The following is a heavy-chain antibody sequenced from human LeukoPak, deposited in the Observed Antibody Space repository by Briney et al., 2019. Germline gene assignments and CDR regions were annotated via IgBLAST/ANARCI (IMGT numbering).Heavy chain of an antibody. V-gene: IGHV3-7*03. D-gene: IGHD6-25*01. CDR2: VKDDGSQK. Sequence: PGGSLRLSCAASGFSFSRYWMTWVRQAPGKGLEWVANVKDDGSQKYYVDSVKGRFTIFKDNAKNSVYLQMNSLRGEDTAVYYCSTDASRGFDQWGQGTLVTVSS. CDR3: STDASRGFDQ. CDR1: GFSFSRYW. J-gene: IGHJ4*02.